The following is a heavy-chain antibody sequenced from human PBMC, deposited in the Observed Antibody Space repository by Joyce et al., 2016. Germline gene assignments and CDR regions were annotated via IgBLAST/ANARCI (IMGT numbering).Heavy chain of an antibody. Sequence: QVQLVQSGAEVKKPGASVKIFCKASGYTFTNFYMNWVRQAPGQGLEWMGIINPGNGGTTYAQKFQGRVTMTRDTSTSTVYMELSSLRSEDTAVYYCARCRVAGTDNNWFDPWGQGTLVTVSS. J-gene: IGHJ5*02. CDR1: GYTFTNFY. D-gene: IGHD6-19*01. CDR3: ARCRVAGTDNNWFDP. V-gene: IGHV1-46*01. CDR2: INPGNGGT.